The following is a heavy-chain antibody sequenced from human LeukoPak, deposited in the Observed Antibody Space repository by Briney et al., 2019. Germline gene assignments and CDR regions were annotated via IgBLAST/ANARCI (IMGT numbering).Heavy chain of an antibody. CDR1: GFTFSSYA. CDR2: ISGSASST. D-gene: IGHD4-17*01. J-gene: IGHJ4*02. CDR3: AKEPDYGDYFDY. Sequence: GGSLRLSCAASGFTFSSYAMSWVRQAPGKGLEWVSAISGSASSTYYADSVKGRFTVSRDNSKNTLYLQMNSLRAEDTAVYYCAKEPDYGDYFDYWGQGTLVTVSS. V-gene: IGHV3-23*01.